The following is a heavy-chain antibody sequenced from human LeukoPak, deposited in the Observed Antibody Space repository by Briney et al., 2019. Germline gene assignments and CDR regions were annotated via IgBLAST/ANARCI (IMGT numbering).Heavy chain of an antibody. CDR2: IGEDGSEK. J-gene: IGHJ4*02. V-gene: IGHV3-7*01. Sequence: HPGGSLRLSCAASGFTFSSYWMTWVRQAPGKGLEWVANIGEDGSEKYYVDSVKGRFTISRDNAKNSLYLQMNSLRAEDTAVYYCAREGKEDFDYWGQGTLVTVSS. CDR3: AREGKEDFDY. CDR1: GFTFSSYW.